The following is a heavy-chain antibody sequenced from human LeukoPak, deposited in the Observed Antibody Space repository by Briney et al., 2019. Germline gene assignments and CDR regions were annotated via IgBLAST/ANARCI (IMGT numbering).Heavy chain of an antibody. CDR1: GFTFSSYA. Sequence: GGSLRLSCAASGFTFSSYAMSWVRQAPGKGLEWVSAISGSGGSTYYADSVKGRFTFSRDNSKNTLYLQMNSLRAEDTAVYYCAKDNLGYCTNGVCYPITHFDYWGQGTLVTVSS. J-gene: IGHJ4*02. V-gene: IGHV3-23*01. D-gene: IGHD2-8*01. CDR2: ISGSGGST. CDR3: AKDNLGYCTNGVCYPITHFDY.